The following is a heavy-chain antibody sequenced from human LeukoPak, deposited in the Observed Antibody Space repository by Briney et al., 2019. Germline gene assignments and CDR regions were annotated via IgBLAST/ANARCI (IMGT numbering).Heavy chain of an antibody. CDR1: GFTFSSYW. CDR2: INSDGSST. Sequence: GGSLRLSCAASGFTFSSYWMHWVRQAPGKGLVWVSRINSDGSSTSYADSVKGRFTISRDNAKNTLYLQMNSLRAEDTAVCYCARDLGGSYSSDAFDIWGQGTMVTVSS. D-gene: IGHD1-26*01. CDR3: ARDLGGSYSSDAFDI. J-gene: IGHJ3*02. V-gene: IGHV3-74*01.